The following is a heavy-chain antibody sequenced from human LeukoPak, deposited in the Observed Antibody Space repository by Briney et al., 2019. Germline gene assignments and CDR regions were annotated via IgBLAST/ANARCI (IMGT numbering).Heavy chain of an antibody. Sequence: GASVKVSCKAPGYTFTSYDINWVRQATGQGLEWMGWMNPNSGNTGYAQEFQGRVTMTRNTSISTAYMELGSLRSEDTAVYYCARTHCSNGVCYAQFDYWGQGTLVTVSS. J-gene: IGHJ4*02. D-gene: IGHD2-8*01. V-gene: IGHV1-8*01. CDR1: GYTFTSYD. CDR3: ARTHCSNGVCYAQFDY. CDR2: MNPNSGNT.